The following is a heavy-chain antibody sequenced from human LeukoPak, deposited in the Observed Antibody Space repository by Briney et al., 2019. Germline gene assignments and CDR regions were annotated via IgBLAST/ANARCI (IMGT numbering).Heavy chain of an antibody. J-gene: IGHJ4*01. D-gene: IGHD3-22*01. CDR1: GGSISSYY. Sequence: PSETLSLTCTVSGGSISSYYWSWIRQPPGKRLEWIGYIYYSGSTNYNPSLKSRVTISVDTSKNQFSLKLSSVTAADTAVYYCARIHSSRYFDYWGQEPWSPSPQ. V-gene: IGHV4-59*01. CDR3: ARIHSSRYFDY. CDR2: IYYSGST.